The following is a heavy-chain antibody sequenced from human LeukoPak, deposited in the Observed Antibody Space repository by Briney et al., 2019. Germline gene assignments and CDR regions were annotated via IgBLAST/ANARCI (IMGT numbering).Heavy chain of an antibody. V-gene: IGHV1-2*02. Sequence: ASVKVSCKAFGYTFTSYDINWVRQATGQGLEWMGWINPNSGGTNYAQKFQGRVTMTRDTSISTAYMELSRLRSDDTAVYYCASSSFDIWGQGTMVTVSS. J-gene: IGHJ3*02. CDR3: ASSSFDI. CDR2: INPNSGGT. CDR1: GYTFTSYD.